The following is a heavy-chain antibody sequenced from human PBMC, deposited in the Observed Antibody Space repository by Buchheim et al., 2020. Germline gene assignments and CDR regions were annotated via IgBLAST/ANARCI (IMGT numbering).Heavy chain of an antibody. CDR1: GGSISSAAYS. J-gene: IGHJ4*02. CDR3: ARGDGNDAPKFDS. V-gene: IGHV4-30-4*01. CDR2: IYYTGSS. D-gene: IGHD1-1*01. Sequence: QVQLQESGPGLVKPSQTLSLTCTVSGGSISSAAYSWSWIRQPPGKGLEWIGYIYYTGSSYYNPSLKSRVTISLDTSQNHFSLRLGSVTAADAAVYYCARGDGNDAPKFDSWGQGTL.